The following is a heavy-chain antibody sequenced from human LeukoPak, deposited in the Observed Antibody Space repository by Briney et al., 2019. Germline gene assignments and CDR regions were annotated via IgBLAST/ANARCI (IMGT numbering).Heavy chain of an antibody. CDR2: IYHSGST. V-gene: IGHV4-4*02. J-gene: IGHJ6*03. Sequence: PSETLSLTCAVSGGSISSSNWWSWVRQPPGKGLEWIGEIYHSGSTNYNPSLKSRVTISVDKSKNQFSLKLSSVTAADTAVYYCARGSSGREYYYYYYMDVWGKGTTVTVSS. D-gene: IGHD6-25*01. CDR1: GGSISSSNW. CDR3: ARGSSGREYYYYYYMDV.